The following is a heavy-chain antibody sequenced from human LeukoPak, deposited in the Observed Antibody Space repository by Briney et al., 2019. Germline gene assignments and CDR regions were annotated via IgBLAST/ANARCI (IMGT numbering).Heavy chain of an antibody. CDR1: GFTFNNYA. D-gene: IGHD4-17*01. CDR3: ARGEGADYGDYRFDY. J-gene: IGHJ4*02. CDR2: IYSGGST. Sequence: GGSLRLSCAASGFTFNNYAMNWVRQAPGKGLEWVSVIYSGGSTYYADSVKGRFTISRDNSKNTLYLQMNSLRAEDTAVYYCARGEGADYGDYRFDYWGQGTLVTVSS. V-gene: IGHV3-53*01.